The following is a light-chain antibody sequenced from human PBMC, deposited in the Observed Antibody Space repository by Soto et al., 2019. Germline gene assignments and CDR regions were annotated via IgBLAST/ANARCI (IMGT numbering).Light chain of an antibody. J-gene: IGKJ4*01. CDR2: KAS. V-gene: IGKV1-5*03. CDR3: RQYVSYPVT. CDR1: QTISNS. Sequence: DIPMTQSPSTLSASVGDRVTITCRASQTISNSLAWYQQKPGKAPNLLIYKASSLESGVPSRFSGRGSGTEFTLTISSLQPDDFATYYCRQYVSYPVTFGGGTKVEMK.